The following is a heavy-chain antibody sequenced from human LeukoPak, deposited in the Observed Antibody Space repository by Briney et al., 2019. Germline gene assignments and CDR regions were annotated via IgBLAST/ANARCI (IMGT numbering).Heavy chain of an antibody. J-gene: IGHJ4*02. CDR1: GFPFSGYG. Sequence: GGSLRLSCAASGFPFSGYGMNWVRQAPGEGLGWVTVISDDARNEDYADSVKGRFTISRDNAKNSLYLQMNSLRAEDTALYYCARRRVTVVRGVDITSYYFDYWGQGTLVTVSS. V-gene: IGHV3-30*03. CDR2: ISDDARNE. CDR3: ARRRVTVVRGVDITSYYFDY. D-gene: IGHD3-10*01.